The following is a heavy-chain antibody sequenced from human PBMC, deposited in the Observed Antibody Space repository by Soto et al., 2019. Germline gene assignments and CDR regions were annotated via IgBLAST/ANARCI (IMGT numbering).Heavy chain of an antibody. CDR2: IDPSDSYT. CDR3: ATGLDVVPAGRYYYYYYGMDV. Sequence: PGESLKISCKGSGYSFTSYWISWVRQMPWKGLEWMGRIDPSDSYTNYSPSFQGHVTISADKSISTAYLQWSSLKASDTAMYYCATGLDVVPAGRYYYYYYGMDVWGQGTTVTVSS. D-gene: IGHD2-2*01. J-gene: IGHJ6*02. V-gene: IGHV5-10-1*01. CDR1: GYSFTSYW.